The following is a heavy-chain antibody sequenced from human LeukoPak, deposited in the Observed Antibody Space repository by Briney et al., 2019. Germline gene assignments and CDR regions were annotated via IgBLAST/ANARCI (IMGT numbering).Heavy chain of an antibody. V-gene: IGHV3-48*02. CDR3: ARVWQDYSGVDY. CDR2: ISTTGTTI. D-gene: IGHD2-21*01. CDR1: GFTFSAYH. Sequence: GSLRLSCAASGFTFSAYHINWVSQAPGKGLEWISYISTTGTTIHYADSVKGRFAISRDNAKSSLYLQMNSLRDEDTAVYYCARVWQDYSGVDYWGQGTLVTVSS. J-gene: IGHJ4*02.